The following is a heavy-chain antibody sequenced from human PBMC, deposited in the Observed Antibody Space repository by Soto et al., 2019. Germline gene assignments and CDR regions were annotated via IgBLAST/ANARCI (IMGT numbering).Heavy chain of an antibody. CDR2: MNPNSGNT. D-gene: IGHD5-18*01. Sequence: QVPLVQSGAEVKKPGASVKVSCKASGYTFTSYDINWVRQATGQGLEWMGWMNPNSGNTGYAQKFQSRVTMRRNTSLSTGYMELSSLRSSDTAVYYCAREGGYSYVVDYWCQGTLVTVSS. J-gene: IGHJ4*02. V-gene: IGHV1-8*01. CDR1: GYTFTSYD. CDR3: AREGGYSYVVDY.